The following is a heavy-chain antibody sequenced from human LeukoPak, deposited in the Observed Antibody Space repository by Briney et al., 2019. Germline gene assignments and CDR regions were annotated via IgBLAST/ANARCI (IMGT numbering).Heavy chain of an antibody. Sequence: GGSLRLSCAASGFTFSSYAMSWVRQAPGKGLEWVSAISGSGGSTYYADSVKGRFTISRDNSKSTLYLQMNSLRAEDTAVYYCAKDKTGIVGAICDYWGQGTLVTVSS. V-gene: IGHV3-23*01. CDR2: ISGSGGST. D-gene: IGHD1-26*01. J-gene: IGHJ4*02. CDR1: GFTFSSYA. CDR3: AKDKTGIVGAICDY.